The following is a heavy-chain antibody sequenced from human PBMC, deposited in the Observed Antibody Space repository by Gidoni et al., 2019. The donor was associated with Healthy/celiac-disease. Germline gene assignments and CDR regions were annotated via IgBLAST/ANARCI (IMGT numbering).Heavy chain of an antibody. V-gene: IGHV4-34*01. CDR3: ARAATGNYGGNSYGY. Sequence: QVQLQQSGAGLLKPSETLSLTCAVYGGSFSGYYWSWIRQPPGKGLEWIGEINHSGSTNYNPSLKSRVTISVDTSKNQFSLKLSSVTAADTAVYYCARAATGNYGGNSYGYWGQGTLVTVSS. CDR1: GGSFSGYY. CDR2: INHSGST. J-gene: IGHJ4*02. D-gene: IGHD4-17*01.